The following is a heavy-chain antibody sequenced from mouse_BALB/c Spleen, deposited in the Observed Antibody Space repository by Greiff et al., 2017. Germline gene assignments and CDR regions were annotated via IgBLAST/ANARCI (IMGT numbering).Heavy chain of an antibody. V-gene: IGHV5-17*02. Sequence: EVKLVESGGGLVQPGGSRKLSCAASGFTFSSFGMYWVRQAPEKGLEWVAYISSGSSTIYYADTVKGRFTISRDNPKNTLFLQMTSLRSEDTAMYYCARRWDYAMDYWGQGTSVTVSS. CDR3: ARRWDYAMDY. CDR2: ISSGSSTI. D-gene: IGHD2-3*01. CDR1: GFTFSSFG. J-gene: IGHJ4*01.